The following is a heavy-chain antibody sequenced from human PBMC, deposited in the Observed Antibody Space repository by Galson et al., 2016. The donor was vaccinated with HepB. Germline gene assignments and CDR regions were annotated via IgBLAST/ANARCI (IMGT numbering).Heavy chain of an antibody. J-gene: IGHJ4*02. Sequence: SETLSLTCTVSGGSISTLKYYWGWIRQPPGKGLEWIGSVYTGGSSYYNPSLESRVTISVDTSTNQFPLRLSSVTAADTAFYYCSTADYWGPGSLVTVSS. CDR1: GGSISTLKYY. D-gene: IGHD2/OR15-2a*01. CDR2: VYTGGSS. CDR3: STADY. V-gene: IGHV4-39*03.